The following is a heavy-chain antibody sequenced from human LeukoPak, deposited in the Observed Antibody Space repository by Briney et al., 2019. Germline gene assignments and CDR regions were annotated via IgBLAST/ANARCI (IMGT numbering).Heavy chain of an antibody. J-gene: IGHJ1*01. CDR1: GSTFTTYG. V-gene: IGHV7-4-1*02. CDR3: ARVPLAAAGWGEYFQH. CDR2: INTNTGNP. D-gene: IGHD6-13*01. Sequence: GASVNVSCKASGSTFTTYGISWVRQAPGQGLEWMGWINTNTGNPTYAQGFTGRFVFSLDTSVSTAYPQISSLKAEDTAVYYCARVPLAAAGWGEYFQHWGQGTLVTVSS.